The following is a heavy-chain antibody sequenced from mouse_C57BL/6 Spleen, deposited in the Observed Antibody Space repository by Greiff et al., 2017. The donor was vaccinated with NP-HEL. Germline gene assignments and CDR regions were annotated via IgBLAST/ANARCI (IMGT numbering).Heavy chain of an antibody. CDR1: GFTFSSYA. D-gene: IGHD1-1*01. CDR2: ISDGGSYT. Sequence: EVMLVESGGGLVKPGGSLKLSCAASGFTFSSYAMSWVRQTPEKRLEWVATISDGGSYTYYPDNVKVRFTISRDNDKNNLYLQKSHLKSEDTAMYYCARDHHYYGSSHRYFDVWGTGTTVTVSS. J-gene: IGHJ1*03. V-gene: IGHV5-4*01. CDR3: ARDHHYYGSSHRYFDV.